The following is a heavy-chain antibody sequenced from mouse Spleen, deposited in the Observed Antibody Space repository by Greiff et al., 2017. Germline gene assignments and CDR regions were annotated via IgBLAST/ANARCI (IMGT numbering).Heavy chain of an antibody. Sequence: VQLQQPGAELVKPGASVKLSCKASGYTFTSYWMHWVKQRPGQGLEWIGMIHPNSGSTNYNEKFKSKATLTVDKSSSTAYMQLSSLTSEDSAVYYCARRPYYGSSGLDYWGQGTTLTVSS. CDR2: IHPNSGST. CDR1: GYTFTSYW. CDR3: ARRPYYGSSGLDY. D-gene: IGHD1-1*01. J-gene: IGHJ2*01. V-gene: IGHV1-64*01.